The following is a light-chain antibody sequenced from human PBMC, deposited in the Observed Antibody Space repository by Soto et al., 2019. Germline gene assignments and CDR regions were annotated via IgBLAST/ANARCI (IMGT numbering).Light chain of an antibody. CDR2: GAT. V-gene: IGKV3-20*01. CDR1: QSFSSNY. CDR3: QQYSSVWT. J-gene: IGKJ1*01. Sequence: EIVLTQSPGTLSLSPGERATLSCRASQSFSSNYLAWYQQKPGQAPRILIYGATTRPTSIPDRFSGSESGTNFTLTISRLEPEDQAEYYCQQYSSVWTFGQGNKVEI.